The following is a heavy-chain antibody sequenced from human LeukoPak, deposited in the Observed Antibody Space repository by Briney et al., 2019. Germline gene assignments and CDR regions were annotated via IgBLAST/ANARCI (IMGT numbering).Heavy chain of an antibody. D-gene: IGHD6-13*01. CDR3: ARGLSSSLGAIDY. V-gene: IGHV3-21*01. CDR1: GFTFSSYS. Sequence: RGGSLTLSCAASGFTFSSYSLNWVRQAPGKGLEWVSSISSRCSSIYYADSVKGRFTISRDNSKNMLFLQMNNLRAEDTAVYYCARGLSSSLGAIDYWGQGTLVTVTS. CDR2: ISSRCSSI. J-gene: IGHJ4*02.